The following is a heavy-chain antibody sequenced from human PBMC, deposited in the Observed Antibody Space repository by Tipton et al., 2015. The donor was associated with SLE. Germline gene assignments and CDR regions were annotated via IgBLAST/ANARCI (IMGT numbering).Heavy chain of an antibody. Sequence: SLRLSCAASGFNFDDYAMHWVRQGPGKGLEWVSGISWDSGSLDYANSVKGRFTISRDNAKNSLYLQMNSLRAEDTALYYCARDNWGRPFNIDGFDIWGQGTMVTVSS. CDR1: GFNFDDYA. CDR3: ARDNWGRPFNIDGFDI. J-gene: IGHJ3*02. CDR2: ISWDSGSL. D-gene: IGHD7-27*01. V-gene: IGHV3-9*01.